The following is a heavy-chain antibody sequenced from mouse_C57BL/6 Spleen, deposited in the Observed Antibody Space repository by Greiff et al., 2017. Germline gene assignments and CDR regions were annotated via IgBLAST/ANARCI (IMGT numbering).Heavy chain of an antibody. Sequence: EVQGVESGEGLVKPGGSLKLSCAASGFTFSSYAMSWVRQTPEKRLEWVAYISSGGDYIYYADTVKGRFTISRDNARNTLYLQMSSLKSEDTAMYYCTRDSSGPVGAYWGQGTLVTVFA. V-gene: IGHV5-9-1*02. CDR1: GFTFSSYA. J-gene: IGHJ3*01. CDR2: ISSGGDYI. CDR3: TRDSSGPVGAY. D-gene: IGHD3-2*02.